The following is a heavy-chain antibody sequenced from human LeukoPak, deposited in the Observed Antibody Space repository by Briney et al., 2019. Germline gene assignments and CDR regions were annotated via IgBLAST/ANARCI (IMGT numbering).Heavy chain of an antibody. CDR1: GFTFSDYA. Sequence: GGSLRLSCTASGFTFSDYAMCWVRQAPGKGLEWVSTISTNGDSTYYADSVKGRFTISRDNSRNTLSLQMNSLRAEDTAVYYCARDHYGNQDYWGQGTLVTVSS. V-gene: IGHV3-23*01. J-gene: IGHJ4*02. CDR2: ISTNGDST. CDR3: ARDHYGNQDY. D-gene: IGHD4-17*01.